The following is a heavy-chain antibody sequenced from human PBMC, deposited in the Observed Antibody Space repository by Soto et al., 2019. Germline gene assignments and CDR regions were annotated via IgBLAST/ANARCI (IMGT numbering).Heavy chain of an antibody. CDR2: ISYSGNT. V-gene: IGHV4-31*03. D-gene: IGHD2-21*01. CDR3: ARELQLWPANFDS. CDR1: GASIDRGDYY. J-gene: IGHJ4*02. Sequence: QVQLQESGPGLVKPSQTLSLSCSVSGASIDRGDYYWAWIRQHTGRGLEWIGYISYSGNTYYNPSRQSRLTLSVDTSKSQFSLKLRSVTAADTAVYYCARELQLWPANFDSWGQGTAVTESS.